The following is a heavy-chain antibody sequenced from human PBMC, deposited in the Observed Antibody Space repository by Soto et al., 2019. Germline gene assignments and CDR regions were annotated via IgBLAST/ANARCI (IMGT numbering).Heavy chain of an antibody. CDR3: ARDGGVIW. J-gene: IGHJ4*02. D-gene: IGHD3-16*01. CDR1: GFTFSSYG. CDR2: IWYDGSNK. V-gene: IGHV3-33*01. Sequence: QVQLVESGGGVVQPGRSLRLSCAASGFTFSSYGMHWVRQAPGKGLEWVAVIWYDGSNKYYADSVKGRFTISRDNSKNSLYLQMNRLRAEDTDVYYWARDGGVIWWGQGTLVTVCS.